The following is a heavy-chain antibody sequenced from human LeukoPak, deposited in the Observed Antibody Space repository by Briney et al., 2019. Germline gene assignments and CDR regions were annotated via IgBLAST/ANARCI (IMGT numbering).Heavy chain of an antibody. CDR3: ARDLAIPYFDWLSLPLEPFDI. CDR1: GGSLTSSSYY. J-gene: IGHJ3*02. CDR2: IYYSGST. D-gene: IGHD3-9*01. V-gene: IGHV4-39*02. Sequence: KSSETLSLTCTVSGGSLTSSSYYWGWIRRPPGKGLEWIGSIYYSGSTYYNPSLKSRVTISVDTSKNQFSLKLSSVTAADTAVYYCARDLAIPYFDWLSLPLEPFDIWGQGTMVTVSS.